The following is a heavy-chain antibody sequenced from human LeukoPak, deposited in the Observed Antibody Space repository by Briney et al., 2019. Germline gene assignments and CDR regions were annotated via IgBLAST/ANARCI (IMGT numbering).Heavy chain of an antibody. CDR2: IKQDGSEK. CDR1: GFTFSSYW. CDR3: ARAILYAVTTVGFDY. V-gene: IGHV3-7*04. D-gene: IGHD4-23*01. Sequence: GGSLRLSCAASGFTFSSYWMSWVRQAPGKGLEWVANIKQDGSEKYYVDSVKGRFTISRDNAKNSLCLQMNSLRAEDTAVYYCARAILYAVTTVGFDYWGQGTLVTVSS. J-gene: IGHJ4*02.